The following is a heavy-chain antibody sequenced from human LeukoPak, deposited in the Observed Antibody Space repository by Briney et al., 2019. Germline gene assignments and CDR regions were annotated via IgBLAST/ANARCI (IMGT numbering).Heavy chain of an antibody. Sequence: GGSLRLPCAASGFTFSSYAMSWVRQAPGKGLEWVSAISGSGGSTYYADSVKGRFTISRDNSKNTLYLQMNSLRAEDTAVYYCAKGSVTYYYDSSGYYFDYWGQGTLVTVSS. J-gene: IGHJ4*02. CDR1: GFTFSSYA. V-gene: IGHV3-23*01. CDR2: ISGSGGST. D-gene: IGHD3-22*01. CDR3: AKGSVTYYYDSSGYYFDY.